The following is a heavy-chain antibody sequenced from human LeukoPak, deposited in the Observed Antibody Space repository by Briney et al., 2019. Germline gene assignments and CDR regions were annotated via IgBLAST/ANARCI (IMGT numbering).Heavy chain of an antibody. Sequence: SETLSLTCSVSGGSISGGSISGYHWSWIRQPPGEGLELIAYMHYSGTTHYNPSLKSRVSISVDTSRKQISLELPSVTAADTAVYYCARGQWFRAFWSRGTPVTVSS. D-gene: IGHD3-10*01. CDR1: GGSISGGSISGYH. J-gene: IGHJ4*02. CDR2: MHYSGTT. CDR3: ARGQWFRAF. V-gene: IGHV4-61*08.